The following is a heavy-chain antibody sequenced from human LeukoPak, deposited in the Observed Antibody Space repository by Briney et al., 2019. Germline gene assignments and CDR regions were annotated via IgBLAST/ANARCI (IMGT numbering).Heavy chain of an antibody. V-gene: IGHV3-33*01. D-gene: IGHD2-21*01. J-gene: IGHJ4*02. CDR1: GLTFRNYG. CDR2: IWYGGINK. Sequence: GGSLRLSCAASGLTFRNYGMHWVRQAPGKGLEWVAVIWYGGINKYYADSVKGRFTISRDNSKNTLYLQMNSLRAEDTAVYYCTRDIRSTYFDYWGQGTLVTVSS. CDR3: TRDIRSTYFDY.